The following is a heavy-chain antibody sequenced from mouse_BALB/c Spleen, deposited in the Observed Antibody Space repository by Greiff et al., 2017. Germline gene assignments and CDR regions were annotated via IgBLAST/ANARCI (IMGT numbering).Heavy chain of an antibody. D-gene: IGHD4-1*01. CDR3: ASGAGTWAMDY. CDR1: GYTFTSYV. Sequence: VQLKESGPELVKPGASVKMSCKASGYTFTSYVMHWVKQKPGQGLEWIGYINPYNDGTKYNEKFKGKATLTSDKSSSTAYMELSSLTSEDSAVYYCASGAGTWAMDYWGQGTSVTVSS. J-gene: IGHJ4*01. V-gene: IGHV1-14*01. CDR2: INPYNDGT.